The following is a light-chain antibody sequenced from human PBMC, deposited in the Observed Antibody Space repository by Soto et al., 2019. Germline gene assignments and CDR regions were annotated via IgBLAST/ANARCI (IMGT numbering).Light chain of an antibody. CDR2: EVS. CDR1: SSDVGGYNY. V-gene: IGLV2-14*01. CDR3: NSYTSKSTGV. J-gene: IGLJ1*01. Sequence: QSALTQPASVSGSPGQSITISCTGTSSDVGGYNYVSWYQQHPGKAPKLIIYEVSNRPLGVSNRFSGSKSGNTAPLTISGLQAEDEADYYCNSYTSKSTGVFGTGTKLTVL.